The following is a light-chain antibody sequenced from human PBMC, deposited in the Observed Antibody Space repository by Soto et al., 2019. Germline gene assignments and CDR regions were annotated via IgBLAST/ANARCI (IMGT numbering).Light chain of an antibody. CDR3: NSFTDRTTVL. CDR1: SSDVGAYNC. V-gene: IGLV2-14*01. Sequence: QSALTQPASVSGSPGQSITISCTGTSSDVGAYNCVSWYQQHPGKAPKLIIYNVSNRPSGVSNRFSGSKSANTASLTIFGLQAEDEADYYCNSFTDRTTVLFGGGTKLTVL. J-gene: IGLJ2*01. CDR2: NVS.